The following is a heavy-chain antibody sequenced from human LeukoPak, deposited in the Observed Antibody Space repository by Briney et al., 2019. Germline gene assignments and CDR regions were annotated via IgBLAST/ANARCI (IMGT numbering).Heavy chain of an antibody. Sequence: GGSLRLSCAASGFTFSSYWMSWVRQAPGKGLEWVANIKQDGSEKYHVDSVKGRFTISRDNAKNSLYLQMNSLRAEDTAVYYCARDWDYGSGSYRYNWFDPWGQGTLSPSPQ. CDR3: ARDWDYGSGSYRYNWFDP. D-gene: IGHD3-16*02. V-gene: IGHV3-7*03. CDR1: GFTFSSYW. J-gene: IGHJ5*02. CDR2: IKQDGSEK.